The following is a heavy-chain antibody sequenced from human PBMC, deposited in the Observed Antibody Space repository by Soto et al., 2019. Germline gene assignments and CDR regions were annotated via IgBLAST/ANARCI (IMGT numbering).Heavy chain of an antibody. V-gene: IGHV3-48*03. J-gene: IGHJ4*02. D-gene: IGHD1-7*01. CDR3: ARRLTGTFGNKGVVDY. CDR2: ISSSGSTI. Sequence: PVGSLRLSCAASGFTFSSYEMNWVRQAPGKGLEWVSYISSSGSTIYYADSVKGRFTISRDNAKNSLYLQMNSLRAEDTAVYYCARRLTGTFGNKGVVDYWGQGTLVTVSS. CDR1: GFTFSSYE.